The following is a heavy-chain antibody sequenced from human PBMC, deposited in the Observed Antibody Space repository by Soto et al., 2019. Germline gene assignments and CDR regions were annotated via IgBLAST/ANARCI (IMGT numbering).Heavy chain of an antibody. CDR1: GFTFSSYA. CDR3: ARGIAAAGLDSSGSGGNWFDP. CDR2: ISYDGSNK. Sequence: GGSLRLSCAASGFTFSSYAMHWVRQAPGKGLEWVAVISYDGSNKYYADSVKGRFTISRDNSKNTLYLQMNSLRAEDTAVYYCARGIAAAGLDSSGSGGNWFDPWGQGTLVTVSS. D-gene: IGHD6-13*01. V-gene: IGHV3-30-3*01. J-gene: IGHJ5*02.